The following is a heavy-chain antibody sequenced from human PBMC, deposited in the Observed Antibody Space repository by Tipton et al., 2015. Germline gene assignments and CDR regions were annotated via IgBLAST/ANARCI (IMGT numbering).Heavy chain of an antibody. V-gene: IGHV4-59*11. CDR1: GDAISSHY. J-gene: IGHJ3*02. CDR2: IYYSGST. D-gene: IGHD5-12*01. Sequence: LRLSCNVSGDAISSHYWSWIRQPPGKGLEWIGNIYYSGSTKYNPSLKSRVTMSVDTSNNQFSLKLHSVTTADTAVYFCARRRVATGGKAFDIWGQGTMVTVSS. CDR3: ARRRVATGGKAFDI.